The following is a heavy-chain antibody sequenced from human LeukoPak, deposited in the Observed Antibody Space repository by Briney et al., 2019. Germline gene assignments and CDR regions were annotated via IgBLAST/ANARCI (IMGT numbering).Heavy chain of an antibody. D-gene: IGHD3-16*01. CDR3: ARAVSKLGCHAFDI. CDR1: GFTFSSYW. CDR2: INSDGSTT. J-gene: IGHJ3*02. V-gene: IGHV3-74*01. Sequence: GGSLRLSCAASGFTFSSYWMHWVRQAPGKGLVWVSNINSDGSTTTYADSVKGRFTISRDNAENTLYLQMNSLRAEDTAVYYCARAVSKLGCHAFDIWGQGTIVTVSS.